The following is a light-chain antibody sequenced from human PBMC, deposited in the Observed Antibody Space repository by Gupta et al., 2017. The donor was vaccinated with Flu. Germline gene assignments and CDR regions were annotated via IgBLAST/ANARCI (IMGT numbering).Light chain of an antibody. J-gene: IGLJ3*02. CDR2: DNC. Sequence: GSNSHHGNNFVSWYRQLPGTAPKLLIYDNCHRPAGIPDRFSGSKSGTSATLGITGLQTGDEADYYCATWDNNLRGVFGVGTELTVL. CDR3: ATWDNNLRGV. CDR1: NSHHGNNF. V-gene: IGLV1-51*01.